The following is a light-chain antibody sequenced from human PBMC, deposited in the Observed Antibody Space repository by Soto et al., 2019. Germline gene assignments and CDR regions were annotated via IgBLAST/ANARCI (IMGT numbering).Light chain of an antibody. CDR3: ASWHADLSGPL. CDR2: VNS. CDR1: NAS. J-gene: IGLJ3*02. Sequence: QSVLTQPPSVSGTPGQRVTISCSGTNASVTWFQHVPGTAPKLLIYVNSQRPSGVPDRFSGAKSGTSASLAITELQSEDEGDYYCASWHADLSGPLFGGGTKLTVL. V-gene: IGLV1-44*01.